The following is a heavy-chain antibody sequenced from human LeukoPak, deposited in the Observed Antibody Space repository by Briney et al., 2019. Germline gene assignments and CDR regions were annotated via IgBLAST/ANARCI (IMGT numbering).Heavy chain of an antibody. D-gene: IGHD2-15*01. Sequence: KVSCKASGYTFTSYWIAWVRQMPGKGPEWMGLIYPGDSDTVYNPSFQGQVTISVDKSISTAYLQWSSLKASDTAIYYCARHSGADIVREWGQGTLVTVSS. CDR3: ARHSGADIVRE. CDR1: GYTFTSYW. V-gene: IGHV5-51*01. J-gene: IGHJ4*02. CDR2: IYPGDSDT.